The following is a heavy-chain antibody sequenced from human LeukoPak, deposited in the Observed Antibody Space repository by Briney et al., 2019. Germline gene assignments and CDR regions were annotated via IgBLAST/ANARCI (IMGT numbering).Heavy chain of an antibody. D-gene: IGHD6-13*01. CDR2: IYYSGST. Sequence: PSETLSLTCTVSGGSISSHYWSWIRQPPGKGLEWIGCIYYSGSTNYNPSLKSRVTISVDTSKNQFSLKLSSVTAADTAVYYCARERVYHYYYYYMDVWGKGTTVTVSS. CDR3: ARERVYHYYYYYMDV. V-gene: IGHV4-59*11. CDR1: GGSISSHY. J-gene: IGHJ6*03.